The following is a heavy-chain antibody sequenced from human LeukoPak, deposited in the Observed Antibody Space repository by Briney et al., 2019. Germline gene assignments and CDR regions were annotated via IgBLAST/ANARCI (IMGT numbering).Heavy chain of an antibody. Sequence: GASVKVSCKASGGTFSSYAISWVRQAPGQGLEWMGRIIPILGIANYAQKFQGRVTITADKSTSTAYMELSSLRSEDTAVYYCARAKQVGGSYQPPHYWGQGTLVTVSS. D-gene: IGHD1-26*01. CDR2: IIPILGIA. V-gene: IGHV1-69*04. CDR3: ARAKQVGGSYQPPHY. CDR1: GGTFSSYA. J-gene: IGHJ4*02.